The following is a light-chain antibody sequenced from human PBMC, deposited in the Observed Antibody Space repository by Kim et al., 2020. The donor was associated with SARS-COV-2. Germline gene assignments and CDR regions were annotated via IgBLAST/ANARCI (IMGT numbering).Light chain of an antibody. CDR1: SLRRYY. CDR3: NSRDSSGYHFV. V-gene: IGLV3-19*01. Sequence: SSELTQDPAVSVALGQTVRITCQGDSLRRYYAAWYQQKPGQATLLVIYAENSRPSGIPDRFSGSNSGNTASLTITGAQAEDEADYYCNSRDSSGYHFVFGSGTKVTVL. CDR2: AEN. J-gene: IGLJ1*01.